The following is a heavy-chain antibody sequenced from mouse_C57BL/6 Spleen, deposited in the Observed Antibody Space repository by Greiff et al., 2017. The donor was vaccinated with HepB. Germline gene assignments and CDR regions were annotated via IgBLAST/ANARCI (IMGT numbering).Heavy chain of an antibody. V-gene: IGHV1-62-2*01. CDR3: TRHEDQNYYGYGAMDY. CDR1: GYTFTEYT. CDR2: FYPGSGSI. Sequence: VQVVESGAELVKPGASVKLSCKASGYTFTEYTIHWVKQRSGQGLEWIGWFYPGSGSIKYNEKFKDKATLTADKSSSTVYMELSRLTSEDSAVYCCTRHEDQNYYGYGAMDYWGQGTSVTVSS. J-gene: IGHJ4*01. D-gene: IGHD2-2*01.